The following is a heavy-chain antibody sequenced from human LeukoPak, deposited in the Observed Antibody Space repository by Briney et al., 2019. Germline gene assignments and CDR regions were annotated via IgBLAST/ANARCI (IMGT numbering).Heavy chain of an antibody. CDR3: ARDMNNGLVPDY. CDR2: VHPGDSDI. Sequence: PGESLKISCKGSGYTFTNYWIGWVRQMPGKGLEWMGIVHPGDSDIRYNPSFEGQVTISADKSTTTAYLQWTSLKASDSAMYFCARDMNNGLVPDYWGQGTLVTVSS. J-gene: IGHJ4*02. V-gene: IGHV5-51*01. D-gene: IGHD3/OR15-3a*01. CDR1: GYTFTNYW.